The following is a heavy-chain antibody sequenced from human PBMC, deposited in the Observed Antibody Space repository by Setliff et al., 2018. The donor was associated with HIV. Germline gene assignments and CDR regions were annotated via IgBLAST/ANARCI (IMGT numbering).Heavy chain of an antibody. V-gene: IGHV4-4*02. Sequence: SETLSLTCAVSGGSISSSNWWSWVRQPPGKGLECIGEIYPSGSTNYNPSLRSRVIISLDKSKNQFSLKLNSVTAADTAVYYCARFSTSSGGTFDYWGQGTLVTVSS. CDR2: IYPSGST. CDR3: ARFSTSSGGTFDY. D-gene: IGHD6-6*01. J-gene: IGHJ4*02. CDR1: GGSISSSNW.